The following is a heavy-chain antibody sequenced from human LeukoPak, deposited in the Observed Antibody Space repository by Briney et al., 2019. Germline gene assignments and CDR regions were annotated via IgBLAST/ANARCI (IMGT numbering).Heavy chain of an antibody. CDR1: GFTVSSNY. D-gene: IGHD2-21*01. V-gene: IGHV3-74*01. J-gene: IGHJ3*02. Sequence: GGSLRLSCAASGFTVSSNYMSWVRQAPGKGLVWVSRINSDGSSTSYADSVKGRFTISRDNAKNTLYLQMNSLRAEDTAVYYCARGYYDAFDIWGQGTMVTVSS. CDR3: ARGYYDAFDI. CDR2: INSDGSST.